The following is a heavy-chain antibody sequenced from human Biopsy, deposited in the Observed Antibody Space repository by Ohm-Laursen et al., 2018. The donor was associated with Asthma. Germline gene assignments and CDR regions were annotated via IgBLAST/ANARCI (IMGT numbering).Heavy chain of an antibody. J-gene: IGHJ6*02. CDR1: GAYIGTPDYH. V-gene: IGHV4-30-4*01. D-gene: IGHD4-23*01. Sequence: SQTLSLTCTVSGAYIGTPDYHWSWIRQSPGKGLEWIGFVFYSGTTHYSRSLERRLFLSTDTARNEFSMNLRSLTAADTAVYFCARVASYGGVYFGIDVWGPGSTVSV. CDR2: VFYSGTT. CDR3: ARVASYGGVYFGIDV.